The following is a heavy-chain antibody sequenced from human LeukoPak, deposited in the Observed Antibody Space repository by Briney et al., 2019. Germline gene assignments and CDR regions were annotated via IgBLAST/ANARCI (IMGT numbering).Heavy chain of an antibody. Sequence: PSETLSLTCTVSGGSISSSSYYWGWIRQPPGRGLEWIGSIYYSGSTYYNPSLKSRVTISVDTSKNQFSLKLSSVTAADTAVYYCARLEGIAAAGYWGRGTLVTVSS. CDR3: ARLEGIAAAGY. CDR2: IYYSGST. V-gene: IGHV4-39*01. J-gene: IGHJ4*02. D-gene: IGHD6-13*01. CDR1: GGSISSSSYY.